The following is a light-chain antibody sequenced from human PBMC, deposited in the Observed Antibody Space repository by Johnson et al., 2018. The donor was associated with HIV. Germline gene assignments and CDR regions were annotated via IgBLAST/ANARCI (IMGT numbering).Light chain of an antibody. CDR2: EIN. J-gene: IGLJ1*01. V-gene: IGLV1-51*02. CDR1: NSNIGNNY. Sequence: QSVLTQPPSVSAAPGQKVTISCSGSNSNIGNNYVSWYQQLPGTAPKLLIYEINKRPSGIPDRFSGSKSGTSATLGITGLQTGDEADYYCETWDSRLSGYYVFGSGTRLTVL. CDR3: ETWDSRLSGYYV.